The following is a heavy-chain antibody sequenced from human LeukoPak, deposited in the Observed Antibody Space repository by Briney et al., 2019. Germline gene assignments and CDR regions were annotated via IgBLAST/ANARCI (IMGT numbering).Heavy chain of an antibody. CDR2: INSDGSRI. CDR1: GFTFSSSW. J-gene: IGHJ4*02. CDR3: ARDSITNFWSGSPLYYFDY. D-gene: IGHD3-3*01. Sequence: GGSLRLSCAASGFTFSSSWMHWVRQAPGKGLVWVSRINSDGSRINYADSVKGRFTISRDNAKNTLYLQMDSLRAEDTAVYYCARDSITNFWSGSPLYYFDYWGQGALVTVSS. V-gene: IGHV3-74*01.